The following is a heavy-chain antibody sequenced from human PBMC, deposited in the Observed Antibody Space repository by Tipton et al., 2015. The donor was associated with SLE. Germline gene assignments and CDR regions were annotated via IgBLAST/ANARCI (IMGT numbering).Heavy chain of an antibody. CDR2: IFDSGST. J-gene: IGHJ6*03. Sequence: TLSLTCTVSGGSISGHYWSWIRQPPGKGLEWIGYIFDSGSTNYNPSLQSRVTISVDTSKNQFSLRLNSVTAADTAVYSCAGAGAAHYYYMDVWGKGTTVTVSS. CDR1: GGSISGHY. D-gene: IGHD1-26*01. CDR3: AGAGAAHYYYMDV. V-gene: IGHV4-4*08.